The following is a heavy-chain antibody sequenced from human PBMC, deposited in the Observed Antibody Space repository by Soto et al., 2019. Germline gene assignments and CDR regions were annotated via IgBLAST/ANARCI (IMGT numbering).Heavy chain of an antibody. Sequence: PSETLSLTCAVYGGSFSGYYWSWIRQPPGKGLEWIGEINHSGSTNYNPSLKSRVTISVDTSKNQFSLKLSSVTAADTAVYYCARAPTTVVTPAAAFDIWGQGTMVT. CDR1: GGSFSGYY. CDR2: INHSGST. D-gene: IGHD4-17*01. CDR3: ARAPTTVVTPAAAFDI. J-gene: IGHJ3*02. V-gene: IGHV4-34*01.